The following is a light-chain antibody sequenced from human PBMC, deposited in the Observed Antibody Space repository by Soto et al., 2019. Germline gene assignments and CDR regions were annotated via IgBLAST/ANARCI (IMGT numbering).Light chain of an antibody. CDR2: GAS. J-gene: IGKJ4*01. CDR1: HSVSSN. Sequence: EIVMTQSPATLSVSPGERATLSCRASHSVSSNLAWYQQKPGQAPRLLIYGASTRATGIPARFSGSGSGTEFTLTISSLQSEYFAVYYCQQYNNWHPLTFGGGTKVEIK. V-gene: IGKV3-15*01. CDR3: QQYNNWHPLT.